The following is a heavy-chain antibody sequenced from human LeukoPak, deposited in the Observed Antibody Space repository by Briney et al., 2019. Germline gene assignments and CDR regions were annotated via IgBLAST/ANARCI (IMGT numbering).Heavy chain of an antibody. CDR3: ARGDPSSSWYVPDDY. Sequence: SVRVSFKASGGTFSSYAISWVRQAPGQGLEWMGGIIPIFGTANYAQKFQGRVTITADESTSTAYMELSSLRSEDTAVYYCARGDPSSSWYVPDDYWGQGTLVTVSS. D-gene: IGHD6-13*01. J-gene: IGHJ4*02. CDR1: GGTFSSYA. V-gene: IGHV1-69*13. CDR2: IIPIFGTA.